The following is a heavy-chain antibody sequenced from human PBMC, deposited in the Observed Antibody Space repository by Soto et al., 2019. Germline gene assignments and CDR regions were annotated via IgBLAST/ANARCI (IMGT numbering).Heavy chain of an antibody. J-gene: IGHJ4*02. CDR1: GFTFSSYA. D-gene: IGHD3-22*01. CDR2: ISGSGGST. V-gene: IGHV3-23*01. Sequence: EVQLLESGGGLVQPGGSLRLSCAASGFTFSSYAMSWVRQAPGKGLEWVSAISGSGGSTYYADSVKGRFTISRYNSKNTLYLQMNRLRADDTAVYYCAKEYYYDSSGYGYWGQGTLVTVSS. CDR3: AKEYYYDSSGYGY.